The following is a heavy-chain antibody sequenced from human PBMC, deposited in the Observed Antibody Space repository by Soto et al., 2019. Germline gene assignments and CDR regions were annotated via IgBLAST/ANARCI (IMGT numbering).Heavy chain of an antibody. J-gene: IGHJ6*02. CDR2: ISYDGSNK. CDR1: GFTFSSYG. CDR3: AKDYCSSTSCYSPYYYGMDV. Sequence: GGSLRLSCAASGFTFSSYGMHWVRQAPGKGLEWVAVISYDGSNKYYADSVKGRFTISRDNSKNTLYLQMNSLRAEDTAVYYCAKDYCSSTSCYSPYYYGMDVWGQGTTVTVPS. D-gene: IGHD2-2*01. V-gene: IGHV3-30*18.